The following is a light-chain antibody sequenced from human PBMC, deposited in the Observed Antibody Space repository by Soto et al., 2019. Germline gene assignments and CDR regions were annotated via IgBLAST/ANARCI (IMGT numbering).Light chain of an antibody. Sequence: DIQMTQSPSSLSASVGDRVTITCQASQDISNFLNWYQQKPGKAPKLLIYDASSLEAGVPSRFSGSGSGTDFSFTISSLQPDDVATYFCQHYDNIPYTFGQGTMLEIK. V-gene: IGKV1-33*01. CDR1: QDISNF. CDR3: QHYDNIPYT. J-gene: IGKJ2*01. CDR2: DAS.